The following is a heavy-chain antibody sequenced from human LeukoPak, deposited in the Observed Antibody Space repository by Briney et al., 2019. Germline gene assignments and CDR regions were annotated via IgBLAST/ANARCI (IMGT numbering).Heavy chain of an antibody. D-gene: IGHD6-6*01. J-gene: IGHJ4*02. Sequence: PGGSLRLSCAASGFTFSSYAMHWVRQAPGKGLEWVAVISYDGSNKYYADSVKGRFTISRDNSKNTLYLQMNSLRAEDTAVYYCARDVSSTFEYSISSDYFDYWGQGTLVTVSS. CDR1: GFTFSSYA. V-gene: IGHV3-30*04. CDR2: ISYDGSNK. CDR3: ARDVSSTFEYSISSDYFDY.